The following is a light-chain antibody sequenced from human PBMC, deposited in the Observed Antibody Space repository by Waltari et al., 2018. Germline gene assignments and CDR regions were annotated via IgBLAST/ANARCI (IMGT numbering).Light chain of an antibody. V-gene: IGKV3-15*01. J-gene: IGKJ5*01. CDR2: DAS. Sequence: EIVMTQSPATLSVSPGETATLSCRASQSVSSNVAWYQKKPGQAPRLLIYDASTRATSIPARFRGSGSGTECTLTISSLQSEDFAVYYCQQYNRWPPITFGQGTRLEIK. CDR3: QQYNRWPPIT. CDR1: QSVSSN.